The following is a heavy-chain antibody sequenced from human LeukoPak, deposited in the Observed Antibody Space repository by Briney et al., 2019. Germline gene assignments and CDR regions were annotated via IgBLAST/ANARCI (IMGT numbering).Heavy chain of an antibody. CDR3: ASGGGWVFFN. D-gene: IGHD6-19*01. CDR1: GFTFSSYW. J-gene: IGHJ4*02. Sequence: GGSLRLSCAASGFTFSSYWMTWVRQAPGKGLEWVANIKEDGGEGYYVDSVKGRFTISRDNARNSQFLQMNSLRAEDTAVYYCASGGGWVFFNWGQGTLVTVSS. CDR2: IKEDGGEG. V-gene: IGHV3-7*01.